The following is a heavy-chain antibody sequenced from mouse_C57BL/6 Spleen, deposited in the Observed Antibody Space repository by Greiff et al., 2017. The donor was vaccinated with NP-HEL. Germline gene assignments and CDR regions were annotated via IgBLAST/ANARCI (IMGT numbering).Heavy chain of an antibody. Sequence: QVQLQQPGAELVKPGASVKMSCKASGYTFTSYWITWVKQRPGQGLEWIGDIYPGSGSTNYNEKFKSKATLTVDTSSSTAYMQLSSLTSEDSAVYYCARPGYGNYDFDYWGQGTTLTVSS. V-gene: IGHV1-55*01. D-gene: IGHD2-1*01. J-gene: IGHJ2*01. CDR2: IYPGSGST. CDR1: GYTFTSYW. CDR3: ARPGYGNYDFDY.